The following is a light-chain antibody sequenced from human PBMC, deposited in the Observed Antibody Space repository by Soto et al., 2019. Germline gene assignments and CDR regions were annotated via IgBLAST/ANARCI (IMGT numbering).Light chain of an antibody. CDR3: QQYNNGPRT. CDR1: QSVSSN. J-gene: IGKJ1*01. CDR2: GAS. V-gene: IGKV3-15*01. Sequence: EIVMTQSPATLSVSPGERATLSCRASQSVSSNLAWYQQKPGQAPRLLIYGASTRATGIPARFSGSGSGTEVTITISSLQSEDFVVDYCQQYNNGPRTFGQGTKVEIK.